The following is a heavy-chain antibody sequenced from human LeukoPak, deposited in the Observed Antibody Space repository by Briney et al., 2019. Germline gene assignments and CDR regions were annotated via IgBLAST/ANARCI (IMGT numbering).Heavy chain of an antibody. CDR3: TSGTLSYYYMDV. Sequence: SETLSLTCTVSGGSISSYYWSWIRQPPGKGLECIGYIYYSGSTNYNPSLKSRVTISVDTSKNQFSLKLSSVTAADTAVYYCTSGTLSYYYMDVWGKGTTVTISS. D-gene: IGHD1-14*01. V-gene: IGHV4-59*01. CDR2: IYYSGST. CDR1: GGSISSYY. J-gene: IGHJ6*03.